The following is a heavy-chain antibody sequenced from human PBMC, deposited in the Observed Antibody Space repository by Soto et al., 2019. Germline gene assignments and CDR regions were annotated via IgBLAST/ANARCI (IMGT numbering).Heavy chain of an antibody. D-gene: IGHD3-9*01. CDR1: GSSINSDGNS. CDR2: SYHSSSS. J-gene: IGHJ4*02. CDR3: ARARYYDWCFGL. Sequence: SETLSLTCTVSGSSINSDGNSWGRVRQSPGKGLEWIGYSYHSSSSYYNPSLQSRVTISVDRYKAQFYLTLTSVTAADTAVYCCARARYYDWCFGLWGRGTPVTV. V-gene: IGHV4-30-2*06.